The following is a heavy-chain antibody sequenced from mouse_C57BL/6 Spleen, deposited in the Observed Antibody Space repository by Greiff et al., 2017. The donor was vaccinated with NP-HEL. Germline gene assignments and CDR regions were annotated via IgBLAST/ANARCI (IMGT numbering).Heavy chain of an antibody. J-gene: IGHJ2*01. CDR3: ARGDYSNYPDY. CDR1: GYAFSSSW. Sequence: QVQLQQSGPELVKPGASVKISCKASGYAFSSSWMNWVKQRPGKGLEWIGRIYPGDGDTNYNGKFKGKATLTADKSSSTAYMQLSSLTSEDSAVYFCARGDYSNYPDYRGQGTTLTVSS. D-gene: IGHD2-5*01. CDR2: IYPGDGDT. V-gene: IGHV1-82*01.